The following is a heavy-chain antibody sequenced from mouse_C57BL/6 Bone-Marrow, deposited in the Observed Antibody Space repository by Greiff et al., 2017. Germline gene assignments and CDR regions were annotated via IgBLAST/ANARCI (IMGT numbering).Heavy chain of an antibody. V-gene: IGHV1-26*01. CDR3: ARIYYGNPYAMDY. J-gene: IGHJ4*01. D-gene: IGHD2-1*01. CDR2: INPNNGGT. CDR1: GYTFTDYY. Sequence: VQLKQSGPELVKPGASVKISCKASGYTFTDYYMNWVKQSHGKSLEWIGDINPNNGGTSYNQKFKGKATLTVDKSSSTAYMELRSLTSEDSAVYYCARIYYGNPYAMDYWGQGTSVTVSS.